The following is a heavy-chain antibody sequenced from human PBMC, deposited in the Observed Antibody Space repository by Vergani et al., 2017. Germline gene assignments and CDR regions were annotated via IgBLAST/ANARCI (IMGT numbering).Heavy chain of an antibody. CDR3: ARAHSGSYSGYYYYYYMDV. D-gene: IGHD1-26*01. Sequence: QVQLQQWGAGLLKPSETLSLTCAVYGGSFSGYYWSWIRQPPGKGLEWIGEINHSGSTNYNPSLKSRVTISVDTAKNQFSLKLSSVNAADTAVYYCARAHSGSYSGYYYYYYMDVWGKGTTVTVSS. J-gene: IGHJ6*03. CDR1: GGSFSGYY. CDR2: INHSGST. V-gene: IGHV4-34*01.